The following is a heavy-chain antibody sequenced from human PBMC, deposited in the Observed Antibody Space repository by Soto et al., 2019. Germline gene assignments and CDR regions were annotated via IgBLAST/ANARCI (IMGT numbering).Heavy chain of an antibody. CDR1: GYTFTTYG. J-gene: IGHJ6*02. Sequence: QVQLVQSGAEVRKPGASVKVSCKASGYTFTTYGISWVRQAPGQGLEWMGWISGYNGHTKYAQKFQGRVTMTTDTSSXKVYMDLRSLRSDDTAVYYCAREGEMPYYYYGLDVWGQGTTVTVSS. CDR2: ISGYNGHT. V-gene: IGHV1-18*01. D-gene: IGHD3-16*01. CDR3: AREGEMPYYYYGLDV.